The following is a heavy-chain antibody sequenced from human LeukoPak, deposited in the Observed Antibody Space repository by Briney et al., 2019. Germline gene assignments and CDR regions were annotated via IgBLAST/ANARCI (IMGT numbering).Heavy chain of an antibody. J-gene: IGHJ4*01. V-gene: IGHV3-21*01. Sequence: GSLRLSCAASGFIFNYYTMNWVRQAPGKGPEWIASIDSSGSYIHYAASVKGRFTISRDNARDSVYLQMNNLRADDTTVYYCARDIHSSRFDYWGHGTLVTVSS. CDR2: IDSSGSYI. CDR3: ARDIHSSRFDY. D-gene: IGHD1-26*01. CDR1: GFIFNYYT.